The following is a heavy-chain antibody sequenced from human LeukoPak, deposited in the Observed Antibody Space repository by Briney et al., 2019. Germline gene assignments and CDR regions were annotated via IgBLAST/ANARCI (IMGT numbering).Heavy chain of an antibody. J-gene: IGHJ4*02. Sequence: SQTLSLTCIISGDSVSSNSAAWNWIRQSPSRGLEWLGRTYYRSKWYYHYAVSMKSRITVNPDTSKNQFSLQLNSVTPEDTAVYYCARTRDLGPDYWGQGTLVTVSS. CDR2: TYYRSKWYY. D-gene: IGHD1-26*01. V-gene: IGHV6-1*01. CDR3: ARTRDLGPDY. CDR1: GDSVSSNSAA.